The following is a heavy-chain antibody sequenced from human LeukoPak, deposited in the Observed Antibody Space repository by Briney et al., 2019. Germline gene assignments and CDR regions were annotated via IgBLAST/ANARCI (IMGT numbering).Heavy chain of an antibody. CDR2: ISGSGENS. CDR3: AKDRGY. V-gene: IGHV3-23*01. CDR1: GFTFSTYA. Sequence: TGGSLRLSCAASGFTFSTYAMIWVRRAPGKGLQWVSAISGSGENSYYADSVKGRFTISRDNSKNTLYLEMNSLRADDTAVYYCAKDRGYWGQGTLVTVSS. J-gene: IGHJ4*02.